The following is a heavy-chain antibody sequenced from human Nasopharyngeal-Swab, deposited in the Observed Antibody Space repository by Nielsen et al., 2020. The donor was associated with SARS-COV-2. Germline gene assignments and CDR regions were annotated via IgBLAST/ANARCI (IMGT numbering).Heavy chain of an antibody. D-gene: IGHD6-13*01. V-gene: IGHV1-2*02. Sequence: WVRQAPGQGLEWMGWINPSSGGTNYAQKFQGRVTMTRDTSITIAYMDLSRLRSDDTAVYYCARDPGSSWPHYFDFWGQGTLVTVSS. J-gene: IGHJ4*02. CDR3: ARDPGSSWPHYFDF. CDR2: INPSSGGT.